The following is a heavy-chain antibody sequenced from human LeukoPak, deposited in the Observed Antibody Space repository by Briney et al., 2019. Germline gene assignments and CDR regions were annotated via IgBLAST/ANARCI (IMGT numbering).Heavy chain of an antibody. V-gene: IGHV1-46*01. Sequence: ASVKVSCKASGYTFTSYYMHWVRQAPGQGLEWMGIINPSGGSTSYAQKFQGRVTMTRDTSTSTVYMELSSLRSEDTAVYYCARVGYDYVWGSCRYSFDYWGQGTLVTVSS. CDR1: GYTFTSYY. J-gene: IGHJ4*02. CDR2: INPSGGST. D-gene: IGHD3-16*02. CDR3: ARVGYDYVWGSCRYSFDY.